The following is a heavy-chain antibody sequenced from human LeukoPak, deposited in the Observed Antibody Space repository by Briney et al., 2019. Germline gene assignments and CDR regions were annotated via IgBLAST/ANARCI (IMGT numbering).Heavy chain of an antibody. J-gene: IGHJ4*02. CDR1: GGAFSSYA. Sequence: SVKVSCKASGGAFSSYAISWVRQAPGQGLEWMGGIIPIFGTANYAQKFQGRVTITADESTSTAYMELSSLRSEDTAVYYCARDSVPAVVYGYDPTFDYWGQGTLVTVSS. CDR2: IIPIFGTA. V-gene: IGHV1-69*13. CDR3: ARDSVPAVVYGYDPTFDY. D-gene: IGHD5-12*01.